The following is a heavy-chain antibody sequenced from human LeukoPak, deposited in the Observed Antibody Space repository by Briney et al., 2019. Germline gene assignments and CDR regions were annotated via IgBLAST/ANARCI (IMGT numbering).Heavy chain of an antibody. J-gene: IGHJ4*02. Sequence: GGSLRLSCAASGFTFSSYWMSWVRQAPGKGLEWVANIKQDGSEKYYVDSVKGRFTISRDNAKNSLYLQMNSLRAEDTAVYYCARGPADIVGATYDYWGQGTLVTVSS. CDR2: IKQDGSEK. CDR3: ARGPADIVGATYDY. V-gene: IGHV3-7*01. CDR1: GFTFSSYW. D-gene: IGHD1-26*01.